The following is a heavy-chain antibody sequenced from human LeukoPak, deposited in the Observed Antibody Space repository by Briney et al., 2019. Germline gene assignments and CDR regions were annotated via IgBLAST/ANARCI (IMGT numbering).Heavy chain of an antibody. V-gene: IGHV3-64*01. J-gene: IGHJ4*02. CDR2: ISSNGGST. CDR3: ARDSEVGATDY. Sequence: GSLRLSCAAPGFTFSSYAMHSVRQAPGKGLEYVSTISSNGGSTYYANSVKGRFTISRDNSKMTLYLQMGSLRAEDMAVYYCARDSEVGATDYWGQGTLVTVSS. D-gene: IGHD1-26*01. CDR1: GFTFSSYA.